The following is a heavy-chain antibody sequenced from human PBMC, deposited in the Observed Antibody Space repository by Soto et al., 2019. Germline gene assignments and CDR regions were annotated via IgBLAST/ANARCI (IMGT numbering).Heavy chain of an antibody. V-gene: IGHV1-18*01. J-gene: IGHJ3*02. CDR2: ISAYNGNT. Sequence: ASVKVSCKASGYTFTSYGISWVRQAPGQGLEWMGWISAYNGNTNYAQKLQGRVTMTTDTSTSTAYMELRSLSSVTAADTAVYYCARLGFCSSTDCYVNAFDIWGQGTMVTVSS. CDR1: GYTFTSYG. D-gene: IGHD2-2*01. CDR3: ARLGFCSSTDCYVNAFDI.